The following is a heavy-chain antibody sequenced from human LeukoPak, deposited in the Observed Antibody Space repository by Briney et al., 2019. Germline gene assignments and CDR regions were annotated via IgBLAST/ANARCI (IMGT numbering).Heavy chain of an antibody. CDR1: GYTFTNYF. Sequence: ASVKVSCKASGYTFTNYFMHWVRQAPGQGLEWMGVINPSGGGTTYAQRFQGRVTMTRDTSTSTVHMELSSLRSEDTAVYYCARTDYGDYRYNWFDPWGQGTLVTVSS. CDR3: ARTDYGDYRYNWFDP. D-gene: IGHD4-17*01. J-gene: IGHJ5*02. V-gene: IGHV1-46*01. CDR2: INPSGGGT.